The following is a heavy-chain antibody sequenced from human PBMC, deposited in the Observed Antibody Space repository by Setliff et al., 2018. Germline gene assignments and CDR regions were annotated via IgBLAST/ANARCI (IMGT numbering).Heavy chain of an antibody. CDR1: GDSIYNHF. V-gene: IGHV4-4*08. CDR3: AKVIGYSHGYYYHYMDV. CDR2: LYTSGST. D-gene: IGHD5-18*01. Sequence: SETLSLTCTVSGDSIYNHFWSWVRQPPGKRLEYIGYLYTSGSTNCNPSLKSRVTMSADTSKNQLSLKLTYVTAADTAIYYCAKVIGYSHGYYYHYMDVWGKGTTVTVSS. J-gene: IGHJ6*03.